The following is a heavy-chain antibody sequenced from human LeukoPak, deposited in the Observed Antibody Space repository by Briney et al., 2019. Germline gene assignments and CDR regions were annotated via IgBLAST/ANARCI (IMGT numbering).Heavy chain of an antibody. CDR1: GFTVSSNY. J-gene: IGHJ4*02. D-gene: IGHD2-15*01. Sequence: GGSLRLSCAASGFTVSSNYMSWVRQAPGKGLEYVSAISSNGGSTYYANSVKGRFTISRDNSRNTLYLQMNSLRAEDTAVYYCARDRSGTFDYWGQGTLVTVSS. CDR3: ARDRSGTFDY. V-gene: IGHV3-64*01. CDR2: ISSNGGST.